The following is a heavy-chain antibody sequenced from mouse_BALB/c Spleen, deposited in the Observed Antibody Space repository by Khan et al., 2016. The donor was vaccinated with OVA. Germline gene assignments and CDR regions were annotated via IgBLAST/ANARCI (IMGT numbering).Heavy chain of an antibody. Sequence: VQLKQSGAELVRPGALVKLSCKASGFNIKDYYIHWVKQRPEQGLEWIGWIDPENGNTIYDPKFQGKANIPADTYSNTAYLHCSSLTSEDTAVYYCARAGYSPWCAYWGQGTLVTVSA. V-gene: IGHV14-1*02. J-gene: IGHJ3*01. CDR2: IDPENGNT. CDR3: ARAGYSPWCAY. D-gene: IGHD2-3*01. CDR1: GFNIKDYY.